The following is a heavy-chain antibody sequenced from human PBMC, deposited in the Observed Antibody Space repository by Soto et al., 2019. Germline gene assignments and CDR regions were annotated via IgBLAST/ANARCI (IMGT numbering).Heavy chain of an antibody. CDR3: ARESADGDDAFDI. Sequence: SETLSLTCTVSGGSISSGDYYWSWIRQPPGKGLEWIGYIYYSGSTYYNPSLKSRVTISVDTSKNQFSLKLSSVTAADTAVYYCARESADGDDAFDIWGQGTMVTVSS. J-gene: IGHJ3*02. CDR2: IYYSGST. CDR1: GGSISSGDYY. D-gene: IGHD4-17*01. V-gene: IGHV4-30-4*01.